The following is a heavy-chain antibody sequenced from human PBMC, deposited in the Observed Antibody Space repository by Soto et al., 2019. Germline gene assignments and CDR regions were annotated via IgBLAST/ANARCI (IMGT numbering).Heavy chain of an antibody. CDR3: ARIPHCSSTSCYFYWFDP. Sequence: PGESLKISCKGSGYSFTSYWIGWVRQMPGKGLEWMGIIYPGDSDTRYRPSFQGQVTISADKSIRTAYLQWSSLKASDTALYYCARIPHCSSTSCYFYWFDPWGQGTLVTVSS. V-gene: IGHV5-51*01. D-gene: IGHD2-2*01. CDR2: IYPGDSDT. J-gene: IGHJ5*02. CDR1: GYSFTSYW.